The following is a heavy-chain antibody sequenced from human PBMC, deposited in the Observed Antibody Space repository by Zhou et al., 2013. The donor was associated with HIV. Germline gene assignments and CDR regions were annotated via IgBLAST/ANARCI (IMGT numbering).Heavy chain of an antibody. D-gene: IGHD3-10*01. Sequence: QVHLVQSGAEMKKPGSSVEVSCKASGGTFSSYIINWVRQAPGQGLEWMGRIIPIFGTANYAQTFQDRVTITADKSTSTAYMQLSSLRSEDTAVYYCARKGSGSWDYWGQGTLVTVSS. J-gene: IGHJ4*02. CDR1: GGTFSSYI. CDR2: IIPIFGTA. CDR3: ARKGSGSWDY. V-gene: IGHV1-69*08.